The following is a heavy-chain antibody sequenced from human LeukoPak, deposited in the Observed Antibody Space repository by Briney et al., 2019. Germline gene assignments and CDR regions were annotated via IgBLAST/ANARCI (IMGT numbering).Heavy chain of an antibody. V-gene: IGHV3-33*06. CDR1: GFTFSSYG. D-gene: IGHD6-6*01. J-gene: IGHJ4*02. CDR2: IWYDGSNK. CDR3: AKDHSSSPEAFDY. Sequence: PGGSLRLSCAASGFTFSSYGMHWVRQAPGKGLDWVAVIWYDGSNKYYADSVKGRFTISRDNSKNTLYLQMNSLRAEDTAVYYCAKDHSSSPEAFDYWGQGTLVTVSS.